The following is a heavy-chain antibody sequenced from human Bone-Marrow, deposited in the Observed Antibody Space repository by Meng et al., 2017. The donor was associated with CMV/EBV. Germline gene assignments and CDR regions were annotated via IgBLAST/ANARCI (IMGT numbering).Heavy chain of an antibody. CDR1: GGTFSSYA. V-gene: IGHV1-69*05. Sequence: SVKVSCRASGGTFSSYAISWVRQAPGQGLEWMGGIIPIFGTANYAQKFQGRVTITTDESTSTAYMELSSLRSEDTAVYYCARGDIVGAIGIDYWGQGTLVTVSS. CDR2: IIPIFGTA. J-gene: IGHJ4*02. D-gene: IGHD1-26*01. CDR3: ARGDIVGAIGIDY.